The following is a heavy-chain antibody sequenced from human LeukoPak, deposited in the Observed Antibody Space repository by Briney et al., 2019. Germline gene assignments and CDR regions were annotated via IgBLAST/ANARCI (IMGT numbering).Heavy chain of an antibody. CDR3: ANTYISSWYGPDY. CDR2: ISTTSRHI. Sequence: KPGGSLRLSCAASGFTFSNAWMSWVRQAPGKGLEWVSSISTTSRHIYYADSVKGRFTISRDSAKNTLYLQMNSLRAEDTAVYFCANTYISSWYGPDYWGQGTLVTVSS. D-gene: IGHD6-13*01. V-gene: IGHV3-21*01. J-gene: IGHJ4*02. CDR1: GFTFSNAW.